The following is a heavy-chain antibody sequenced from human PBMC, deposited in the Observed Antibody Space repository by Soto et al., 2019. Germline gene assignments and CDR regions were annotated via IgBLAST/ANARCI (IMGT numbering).Heavy chain of an antibody. D-gene: IGHD2-15*01. CDR3: ARGGKGYCSGGSCYSTPYYYYGMDV. CDR1: GGSISSGGYY. CDR2: IYYSGST. Sequence: QVQLQESGPGLVKPSQTLSLTCTVSGGSISSGGYYWSWIRQHPGKGLEWIGYIYYSGSTYYNPSLKSRVTISVDTSKNQFSLKLSSVTAADTAVYYCARGGKGYCSGGSCYSTPYYYYGMDVWGQGTTVTVSS. V-gene: IGHV4-31*03. J-gene: IGHJ6*02.